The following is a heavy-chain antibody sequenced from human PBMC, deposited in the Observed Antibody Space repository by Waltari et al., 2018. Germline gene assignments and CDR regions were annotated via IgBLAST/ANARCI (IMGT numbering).Heavy chain of an antibody. CDR3: VRIRRSGWGFDY. V-gene: IGHV2-70*01. CDR1: GFSLSTSGMC. J-gene: IGHJ4*02. D-gene: IGHD6-19*01. Sequence: QVTLRESGPALVKHTQTLTLTCTFSGFSLSTSGMCMSWIRQPPGKALEWLALMDWDDNKYYSTSLKTRLTISKDTSKNQVVLTMTNMDPVDTATYYCVRIRRSGWGFDYWGQGTLVTVSS. CDR2: MDWDDNK.